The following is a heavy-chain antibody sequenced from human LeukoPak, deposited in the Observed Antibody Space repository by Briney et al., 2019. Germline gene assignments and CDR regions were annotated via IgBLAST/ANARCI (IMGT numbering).Heavy chain of an antibody. V-gene: IGHV3-23*01. Sequence: GGSLRLSCAAPGFTFSSYAMSWVRQAPGKGREWFSAISGSGGSTYYADSVKGRFTISRDNSKNTLYLQMNSLRAEDTAVYYCATPMTTVTPYYYYGMDVWGQGTTVTVSS. CDR1: GFTFSSYA. D-gene: IGHD4-17*01. CDR3: ATPMTTVTPYYYYGMDV. J-gene: IGHJ6*02. CDR2: ISGSGGST.